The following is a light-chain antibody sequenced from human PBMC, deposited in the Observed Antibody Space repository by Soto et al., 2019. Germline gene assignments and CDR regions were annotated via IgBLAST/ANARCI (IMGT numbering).Light chain of an antibody. J-gene: IGKJ3*01. V-gene: IGKV1-39*01. CDR1: QGISSY. CDR2: AAS. CDR3: QQTYSAPRT. Sequence: DIQMTQSPSSLSASVGDRVTITCRASQGISSYLNWYQQRPGKPPNLRIYAASSLPSGVPSRFSGSGVGTDFTLTISSLQPEDFATYYCQQTYSAPRTFGPGTRVDIK.